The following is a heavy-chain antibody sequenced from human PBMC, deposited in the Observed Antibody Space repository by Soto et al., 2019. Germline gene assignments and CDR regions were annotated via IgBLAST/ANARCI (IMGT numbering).Heavy chain of an antibody. V-gene: IGHV3-23*01. J-gene: IGHJ3*01. Sequence: PWGSLRLSCAASGFTFSFYAIAFFRHSPFKWREWVSGISVNGRTNYADSVKGRFTISRDNSKNMVFLQMDTLRAEDTALYYCTKAGGWYYYDSSGPPDASHVWGQGTMVTVSS. D-gene: IGHD3-22*01. CDR2: ISVNGRT. CDR1: GFTFSFYA. CDR3: TKAGGWYYYDSSGPPDASHV.